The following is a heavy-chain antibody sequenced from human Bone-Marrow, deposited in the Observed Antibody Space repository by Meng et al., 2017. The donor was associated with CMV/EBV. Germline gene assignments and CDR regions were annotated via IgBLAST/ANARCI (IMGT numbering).Heavy chain of an antibody. V-gene: IGHV3-74*01. D-gene: IGHD2-2*01. CDR3: ARSSPFQPPNDY. J-gene: IGHJ4*02. Sequence: GESLKISCAASGFTFSSYWMHWVRQAPGKGLVWVSRINSDGSSTSYADSVKGRFTISRDNAKNTLYLQMSSLRAEDTAVYYCARSSPFQPPNDYWGQGTLVTVSS. CDR1: GFTFSSYW. CDR2: INSDGSST.